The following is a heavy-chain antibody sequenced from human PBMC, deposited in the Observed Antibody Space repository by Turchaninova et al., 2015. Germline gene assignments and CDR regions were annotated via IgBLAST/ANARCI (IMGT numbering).Heavy chain of an antibody. CDR2: ISYGGST. D-gene: IGHD3-3*01. CDR3: AGDSSIFGFLNGFDI. CDR1: GGSVNSGTYY. J-gene: IGHJ3*02. Sequence: VKPSETLSLTCTVSGGSVNSGTYYWSWIRQPPGKGLEWIAFISYGGSTNYNPSLKSRVTISVDTSKNQFSLNLSSLTAADTAVYYCAGDSSIFGFLNGFDIWGQGTMVTVSS. V-gene: IGHV4-61*01.